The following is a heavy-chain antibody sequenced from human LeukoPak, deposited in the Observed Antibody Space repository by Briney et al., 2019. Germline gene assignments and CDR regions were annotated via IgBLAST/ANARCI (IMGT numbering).Heavy chain of an antibody. V-gene: IGHV5-51*01. D-gene: IGHD3/OR15-3a*01. CDR3: VRSPAVGYDRTGLYFYYMDV. CDR1: GYIFTNYW. Sequence: GESLKISCKGSGYIFTNYWIGWVRQVPGKGLDWMGIIYPGDSDTRCSPSFQGQVTISADKSINTGYLQWSSLKASDTAIYYCVRSPAVGYDRTGLYFYYMDVWGKGTTVSVS. CDR2: IYPGDSDT. J-gene: IGHJ6*03.